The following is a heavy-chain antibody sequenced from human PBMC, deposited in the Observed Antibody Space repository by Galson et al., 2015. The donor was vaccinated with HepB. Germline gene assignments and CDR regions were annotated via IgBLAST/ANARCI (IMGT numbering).Heavy chain of an antibody. D-gene: IGHD3-22*01. J-gene: IGHJ4*02. CDR1: GYSFTSYW. V-gene: IGHV5-51*01. CDR3: ARRVGYDSSGQGGFEFLFDY. Sequence: QSGAEVKKPGESLKISCKGSGYSFTSYWIGWVRQMPGKGLEWMGIIYPGDSDTRYSPSFQGQVTISADKSISTAYLQWSSLKASDTAMYYCARRVGYDSSGQGGFEFLFDYWGQGTLVTVSS. CDR2: IYPGDSDT.